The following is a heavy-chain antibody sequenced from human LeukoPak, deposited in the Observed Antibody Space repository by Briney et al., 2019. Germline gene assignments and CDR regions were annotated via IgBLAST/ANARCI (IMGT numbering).Heavy chain of an antibody. Sequence: ASVKVSCKASGYTFTSYDFNWVRQATGQRPEWMGWMSPNSGDTGYAQKFQDRVTMTRNTSISTAYMELSSLRSEDTAVYYCARDQEGFDYWGQGTVVTVSS. J-gene: IGHJ4*02. CDR3: ARDQEGFDY. CDR1: GYTFTSYD. CDR2: MSPNSGDT. V-gene: IGHV1-8*01.